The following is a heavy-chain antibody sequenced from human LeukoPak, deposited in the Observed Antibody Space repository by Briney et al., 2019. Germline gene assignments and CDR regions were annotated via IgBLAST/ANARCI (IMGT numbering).Heavy chain of an antibody. J-gene: IGHJ4*02. CDR1: GGTFSSYA. Sequence: GSSVKVSCKASGGTFSSYAISWVRQAPGKGLEWMGGFDPEDGETIYAQKFQGRVTMTEDTSTDTAYMELSSLRSEDTAVYYCATSSTYGDYGFDYWGQGTLVTVSS. V-gene: IGHV1-24*01. D-gene: IGHD4-17*01. CDR2: FDPEDGET. CDR3: ATSSTYGDYGFDY.